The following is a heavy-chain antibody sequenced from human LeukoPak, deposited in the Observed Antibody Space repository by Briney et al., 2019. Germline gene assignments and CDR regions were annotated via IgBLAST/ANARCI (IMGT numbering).Heavy chain of an antibody. J-gene: IGHJ4*02. CDR1: GYSFTSQD. D-gene: IGHD3-16*01. Sequence: ASVKVSCKTSGYSFTSQDMHWVRQAPGQSLEWMGCINPGNGDTKYSQEFQGRVTITRDTSATTAYMELSSLRSDDMAVYYSTLYSYWGQGTLVTVSS. CDR3: TLYSY. V-gene: IGHV1-3*03. CDR2: INPGNGDT.